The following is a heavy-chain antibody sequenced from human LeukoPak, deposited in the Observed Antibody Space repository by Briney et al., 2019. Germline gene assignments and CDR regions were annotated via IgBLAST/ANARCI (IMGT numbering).Heavy chain of an antibody. CDR1: GYTFTSYG. CDR2: ISAYNGNT. D-gene: IGHD3-3*01. J-gene: IGHJ5*02. Sequence: ASVKVSCKASGYTFTSYGISWVRQAPGQGLEWMGWISAYNGNTNYAQKLQGRVTMTTDTSTSTAYMELRSLRSEDTAVYYCATEYYDFWSGYSSWGQGTLVTVSS. CDR3: ATEYYDFWSGYSS. V-gene: IGHV1-18*01.